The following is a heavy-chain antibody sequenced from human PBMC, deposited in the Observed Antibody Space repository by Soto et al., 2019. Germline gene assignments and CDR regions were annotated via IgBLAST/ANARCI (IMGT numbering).Heavy chain of an antibody. Sequence: SETLSLTCTVSGGSISSSSYYWGWILQPPGKGLEWIGYIYYSGSTYYNPSLKSRVTISVDTSKNQFSLKLSSVTAAETAVYYCASSIAAAGAPFFDYWGQGTLVTVSS. D-gene: IGHD6-13*01. J-gene: IGHJ4*02. V-gene: IGHV4-39*01. CDR1: GGSISSSSYY. CDR2: IYYSGST. CDR3: ASSIAAAGAPFFDY.